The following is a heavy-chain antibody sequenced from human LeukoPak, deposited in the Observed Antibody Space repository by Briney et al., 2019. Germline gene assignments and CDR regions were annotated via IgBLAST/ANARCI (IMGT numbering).Heavy chain of an antibody. V-gene: IGHV3-30*03. CDR1: GFTFSSYG. Sequence: GGSLRLSCAASGFTFSSYGMHWVRQAPGKGLEWVAVISYDGSNKYYADSVKGRFTISRDNSKNTLYLQMNSLRAEDTAVYYCARYKLYHGAFDIWGQGTMVTVSS. D-gene: IGHD2-2*01. CDR2: ISYDGSNK. J-gene: IGHJ3*02. CDR3: ARYKLYHGAFDI.